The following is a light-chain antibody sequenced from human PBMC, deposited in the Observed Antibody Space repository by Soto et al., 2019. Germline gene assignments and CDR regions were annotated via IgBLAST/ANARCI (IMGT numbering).Light chain of an antibody. V-gene: IGLV7-46*01. CDR3: LLSYNAARV. Sequence: QAVVTQEPSLTVSPGGTVTLTCGSSTGAVTSNHHPYWFQQKAGQAPRTLIYDTSNKHSWTPARFSGSLLGDKAALTLSGAXXXDXXXYYCLLSYNAARVFGGGTKLTVL. CDR2: DTS. CDR1: TGAVTSNHH. J-gene: IGLJ2*01.